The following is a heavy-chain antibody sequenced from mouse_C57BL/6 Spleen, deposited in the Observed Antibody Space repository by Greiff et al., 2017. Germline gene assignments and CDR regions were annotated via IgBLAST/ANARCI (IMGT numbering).Heavy chain of an antibody. CDR2: INPSTGGT. V-gene: IGHV1-42*01. Sequence: EVQLQQSGPELVKPGASVKISCKASGYSFTGYYMNWVKQSPEKSLEWIGEINPSTGGTTYNQKFKAKATLTVDKSSSTAYMQLKSLTSEDSAVYYCARSYDFSYWYFDVWGTGTTVTVSS. CDR3: ARSYDFSYWYFDV. J-gene: IGHJ1*03. CDR1: GYSFTGYY. D-gene: IGHD2-4*01.